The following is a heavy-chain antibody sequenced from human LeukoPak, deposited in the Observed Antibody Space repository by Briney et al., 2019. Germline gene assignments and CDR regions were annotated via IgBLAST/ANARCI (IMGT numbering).Heavy chain of an antibody. Sequence: ASVKLSCNASGYTFTSHDINWVRQATGQGLELMGFKNSNSGNTGYAQKCQSRVTITRNASISTAYMELSSMRSEDTAVYYCARGAAYSNYGAYYYYYMDVWGKGTTVTVSS. D-gene: IGHD4-11*01. J-gene: IGHJ6*03. CDR3: ARGAAYSNYGAYYYYYMDV. CDR2: KNSNSGNT. V-gene: IGHV1-8*01. CDR1: GYTFTSHD.